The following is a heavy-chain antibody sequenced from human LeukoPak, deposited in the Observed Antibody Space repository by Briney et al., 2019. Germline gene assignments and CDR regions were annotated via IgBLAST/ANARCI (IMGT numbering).Heavy chain of an antibody. CDR1: GFTFNTYS. D-gene: IGHD3-3*01. J-gene: IGHJ5*01. Sequence: GGSLRLSCAASGFTFNTYSMNWVRQAPGKGLEWVSSISSSRNYIYYAESVKGRFTISRDNAKKSLYLQMNSLRAEDTAVYFCARGEGDFWSTSEGLLLHNWFDSWGQGTLVSVSS. V-gene: IGHV3-21*01. CDR2: ISSSRNYI. CDR3: ARGEGDFWSTSEGLLLHNWFDS.